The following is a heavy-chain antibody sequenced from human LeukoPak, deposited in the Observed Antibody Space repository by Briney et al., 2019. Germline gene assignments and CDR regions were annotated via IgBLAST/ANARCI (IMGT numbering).Heavy chain of an antibody. J-gene: IGHJ4*02. CDR1: GYTFTSYG. V-gene: IGHV1-18*01. Sequence: ASVKVSCKASGYTFTSYGISWVRQAPGQGLEWMGWISAYNGNTNYAQKFQGRVTMTRDTSISTAYMELSRLRSDDTAVYYCARPRFWSFDYWGQGTLVTVSS. D-gene: IGHD2-8*02. CDR2: ISAYNGNT. CDR3: ARPRFWSFDY.